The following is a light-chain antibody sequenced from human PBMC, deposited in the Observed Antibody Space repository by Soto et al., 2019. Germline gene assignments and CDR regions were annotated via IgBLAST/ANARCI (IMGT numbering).Light chain of an antibody. CDR2: LAS. Sequence: EIVMTQPPLSLSVTPGQPASISCRASQSLLHSNGYNYLDWYVQKPGQSPQLLINLASNRASGVPDNFSGSGTGTDFTLNIRRVEAEDVGIYYCMQALQTPWTFGQGTKVDIK. V-gene: IGKV2-28*01. J-gene: IGKJ1*01. CDR1: QSLLHSNGYNY. CDR3: MQALQTPWT.